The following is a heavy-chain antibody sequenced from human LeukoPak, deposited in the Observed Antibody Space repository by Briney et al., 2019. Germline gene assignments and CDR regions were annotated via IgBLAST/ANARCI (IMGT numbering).Heavy chain of an antibody. V-gene: IGHV3-64D*06. D-gene: IGHD3-9*01. CDR1: GFTFSRYA. J-gene: IGHJ4*02. Sequence: PGGSLRLSCSASGFTFSRYAMHWVRQAPGKGLEYVSAISSNGGSTYYADSVKGRFTISRDNSKNTLYLQMSSLRAEDTAVYYCVKGLRYFDWLSFDYWGQGTLVTVSS. CDR3: VKGLRYFDWLSFDY. CDR2: ISSNGGST.